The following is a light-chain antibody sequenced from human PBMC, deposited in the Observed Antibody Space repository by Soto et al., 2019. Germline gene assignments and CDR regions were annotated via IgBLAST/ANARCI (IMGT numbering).Light chain of an antibody. Sequence: AIQMTQSPSSLSASVGDRVTITCRASQGIRNDLGWYQQKPGKAPKLLIYAASSLQSGVPSRFSVRGSGADFTLTISSLQPEDFATYYCLQDYIYPWTFGQGTKVDIK. V-gene: IGKV1-6*01. CDR1: QGIRND. CDR3: LQDYIYPWT. J-gene: IGKJ1*01. CDR2: AAS.